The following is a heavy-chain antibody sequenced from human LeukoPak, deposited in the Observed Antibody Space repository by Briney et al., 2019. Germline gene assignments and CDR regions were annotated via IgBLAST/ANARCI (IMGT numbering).Heavy chain of an antibody. J-gene: IGHJ5*02. Sequence: QPGGSLRLSRAASGFTYSSYEMNWVRQAPGKGLEWVSYISSSGSTTYYADSVKGRFTISRDNAKNSLYLQMNSLRAEDTAVYYCAKKHTAAGPKSNWFDPWDQGTLVTISS. CDR1: GFTYSSYE. CDR2: ISSSGSTT. CDR3: AKKHTAAGPKSNWFDP. D-gene: IGHD6-13*01. V-gene: IGHV3-48*03.